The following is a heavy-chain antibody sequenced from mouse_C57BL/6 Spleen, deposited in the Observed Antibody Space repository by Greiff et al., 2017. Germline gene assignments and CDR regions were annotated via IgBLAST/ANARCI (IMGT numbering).Heavy chain of an antibody. V-gene: IGHV1-55*01. CDR2: IYPGTGST. Sequence: VQLQQPGAELVKPGASVQMSCKASGYTFTSYWITWVKQRPCQGLAWIGDIYPGTGSTTYNEQVKSKATLTVDTSSSTAYMQLSSLTSEDAAVYYCARELGRYYFDYGGQGATLTGSS. CDR3: ARELGRYYFDY. CDR1: GYTFTSYW. D-gene: IGHD4-1*01. J-gene: IGHJ2*01.